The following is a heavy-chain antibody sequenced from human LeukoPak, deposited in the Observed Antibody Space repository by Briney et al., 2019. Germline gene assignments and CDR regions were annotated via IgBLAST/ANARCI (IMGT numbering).Heavy chain of an antibody. CDR3: ARGPGASRTGDFDY. D-gene: IGHD1-26*01. J-gene: IGHJ4*02. Sequence: SETLSLTCAVYGGSFSGYYWCWIRQPPGKGLEWIGEINHSGSTNYNPSLKSRVTISVDTSKNQFSLKLSSVTAADTAVYYCARGPGASRTGDFDYWGQGTLVTVSS. CDR1: GGSFSGYY. CDR2: INHSGST. V-gene: IGHV4-34*01.